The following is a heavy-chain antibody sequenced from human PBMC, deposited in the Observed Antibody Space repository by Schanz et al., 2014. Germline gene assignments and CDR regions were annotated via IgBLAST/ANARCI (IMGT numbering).Heavy chain of an antibody. D-gene: IGHD2-8*01. CDR1: EFSFSSFG. J-gene: IGHJ3*02. Sequence: QVQLVESGGGVVRPGGSLRLSCAASEFSFSSFGIHWVRQAPGKGLDWVTVISYDGSNKYYADSVKGRFTISRDNSKNTVYLQMNSLRSEDTALYYCAKLVQDTNGSVDIWGQGTRVTVSS. CDR2: ISYDGSNK. V-gene: IGHV3-30*18. CDR3: AKLVQDTNGSVDI.